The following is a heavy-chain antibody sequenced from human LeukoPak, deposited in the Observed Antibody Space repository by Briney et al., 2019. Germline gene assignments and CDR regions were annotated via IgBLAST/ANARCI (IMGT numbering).Heavy chain of an antibody. CDR3: AKWDFG. Sequence: GGSMRLCCAASGFTCRNKWMHWVRQAPGKGPVWVSRINSDGSITNYADSVKDRFTISRDNAKNTVYLQMNSLRAEETAVYYCAKWDFGWGQGALVTVSS. CDR1: GFTCRNKW. V-gene: IGHV3-74*01. CDR2: INSDGSIT. D-gene: IGHD1-26*01. J-gene: IGHJ1*01.